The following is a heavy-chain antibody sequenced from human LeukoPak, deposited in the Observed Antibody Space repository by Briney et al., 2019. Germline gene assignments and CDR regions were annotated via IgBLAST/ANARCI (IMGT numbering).Heavy chain of an antibody. D-gene: IGHD2-21*02. CDR2: ITGSGGGI. J-gene: IGHJ4*02. V-gene: IGHV3-23*01. Sequence: GGSLRLSCAASGFTFSSYAMTWVRQAPGKELEWVSLITGSGGGIYYADSVKGRLTISRDNSKNTLYLQMSSLRAGDTAVYYCAKGTSVTAIRYFDSWGQGTQVTVSS. CDR3: AKGTSVTAIRYFDS. CDR1: GFTFSSYA.